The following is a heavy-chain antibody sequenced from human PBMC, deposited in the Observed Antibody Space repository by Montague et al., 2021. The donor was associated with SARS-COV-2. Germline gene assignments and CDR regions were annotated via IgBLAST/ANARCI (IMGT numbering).Heavy chain of an antibody. CDR2: ISSSGATI. D-gene: IGHD2-8*01. J-gene: IGHJ4*02. CDR1: GFDFFNFD. CDR3: ATNKYCTLHDCLHGRHYFDH. V-gene: IGHV3-48*03. Sequence: SLRLSCAASGFDFFNFDMAWVRQAPGRGLEWISDISSSGATILYXDSLKGRFTISRDNIQKPLYLQMNSLRAEDTAVYYCATNKYCTLHDCLHGRHYFDHWGQGTLVTVSP.